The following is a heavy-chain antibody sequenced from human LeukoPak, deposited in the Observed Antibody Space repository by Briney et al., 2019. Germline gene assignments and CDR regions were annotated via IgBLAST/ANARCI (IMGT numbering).Heavy chain of an antibody. CDR1: GFTFSSYA. CDR3: AKTRSAIFDWLLYLDY. Sequence: GGSLRLSCAASGFTFSSYAMSWVRQAPGKGLEWVSAISGSGGSTYYADSVKGRFTISRDNSKNTLYLQMNSLRAEDTAVYYCAKTRSAIFDWLLYLDYWGQGTLVTVSS. J-gene: IGHJ4*02. D-gene: IGHD3-9*01. V-gene: IGHV3-23*01. CDR2: ISGSGGST.